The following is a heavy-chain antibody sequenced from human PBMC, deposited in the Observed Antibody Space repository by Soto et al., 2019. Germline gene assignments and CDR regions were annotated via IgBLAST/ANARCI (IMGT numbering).Heavy chain of an antibody. CDR1: GFTFGSYA. CDR2: ITGRSDYI. D-gene: IGHD2-21*02. CDR3: ESRRGGGDTM. J-gene: IGHJ4*02. V-gene: IGHV3-23*01. Sequence: XVSLRLSCAASGFTFGSYAMSWVRQAPGKGLEWVSVITGRSDYIYYADSVKGRFTISRDNSKNTLYLQMNSLRAEDTAVYYCESRRGGGDTMWGQGTLVTVPS.